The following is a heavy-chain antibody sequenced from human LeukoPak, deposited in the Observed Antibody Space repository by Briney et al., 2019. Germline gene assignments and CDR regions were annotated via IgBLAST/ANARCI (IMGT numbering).Heavy chain of an antibody. J-gene: IGHJ4*02. Sequence: GGSLRLSCAASGFTFSSYSMNWVRQAPGKGLEWISYISSSSSAIYYADSVKGRFTISRDNSKNTLYLQMNSLRGEDTAVYYCAKGVDTSMVKYDYWGQGTLVTVSS. CDR1: GFTFSSYS. D-gene: IGHD5-18*01. CDR3: AKGVDTSMVKYDY. V-gene: IGHV3-48*01. CDR2: ISSSSSAI.